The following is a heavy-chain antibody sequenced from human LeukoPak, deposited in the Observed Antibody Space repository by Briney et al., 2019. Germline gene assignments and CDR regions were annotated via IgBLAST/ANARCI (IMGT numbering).Heavy chain of an antibody. CDR1: GFIFNSYW. D-gene: IGHD3-16*01. V-gene: IGHV3-7*03. CDR3: ARGWASSRRKAFDI. J-gene: IGHJ3*02. CDR2: VDQDGSEK. Sequence: PGGPLRLSCAASGFIFNSYWMNWLRQAPGKGLEWVANVDQDGSEKYYVGSVKGRFTISRDNAKNSLYLQMNSLRVEDTAVYYCARGWASSRRKAFDIWGQGTMVTVSS.